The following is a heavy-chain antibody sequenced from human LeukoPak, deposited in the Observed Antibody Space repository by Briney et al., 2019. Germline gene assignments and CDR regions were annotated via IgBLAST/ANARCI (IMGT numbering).Heavy chain of an antibody. CDR2: KGSSSSYI. D-gene: IGHD1-26*01. CDR3: ARGSLVGATTAFDC. V-gene: IGHV3-21*01. CDR1: VFTFSSYS. J-gene: IGHJ5*01. Sequence: GGPLRLPCAASVFTFSSYSMNWVRQAPGKGLEGVSSKGSSSSYISYEDSVKGRFTISRDTAKNSLYLQMTNLRAEDTAVYYCARGSLVGATTAFDCGGQGTLVTVSS.